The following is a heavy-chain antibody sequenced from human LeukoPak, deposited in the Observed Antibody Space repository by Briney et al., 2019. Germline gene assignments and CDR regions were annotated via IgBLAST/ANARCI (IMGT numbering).Heavy chain of an antibody. CDR3: AREIWSGYSYYFDY. J-gene: IGHJ4*02. CDR1: GGTFSSYA. Sequence: SVKVSCRASGGTFSSYASSWVRQATGQGLEWMGRIIPIFGTANYAQKFQGRVTITTDESTSTAYMELSSLRSEDTAVYYCAREIWSGYSYYFDYWGQGTLVTVSS. D-gene: IGHD3-3*01. V-gene: IGHV1-69*05. CDR2: IIPIFGTA.